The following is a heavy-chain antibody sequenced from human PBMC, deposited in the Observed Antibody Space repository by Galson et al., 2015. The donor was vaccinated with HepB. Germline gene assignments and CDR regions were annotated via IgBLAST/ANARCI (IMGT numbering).Heavy chain of an antibody. CDR1: GFTFSSYW. CDR3: ARSWYCSSTSCYDFDY. J-gene: IGHJ4*02. D-gene: IGHD2-2*01. V-gene: IGHV3-7*01. CDR2: IKQDGSEK. Sequence: SLRLSCAASGFTFSSYWMSWVRQAPGKGLEWVANIKQDGSEKYYVDSVKGRFTISRDNAKNSLYLRMNSLRAEDTAVYYCARSWYCSSTSCYDFDYWGQGTLVTVSS.